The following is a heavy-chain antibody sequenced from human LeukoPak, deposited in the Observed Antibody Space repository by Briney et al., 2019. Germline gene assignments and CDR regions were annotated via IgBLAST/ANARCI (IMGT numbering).Heavy chain of an antibody. CDR2: IIPIFGTA. CDR3: AREGYYYGSGSYFNY. J-gene: IGHJ4*02. Sequence: ASVKASCKASGGTFSSYAISWVRQAPGQGLEWMGGIIPIFGTANYAQKFQGRVTITADESTSTAYMELSSLRSEDTAVYYCAREGYYYGSGSYFNYWGQGTLVTVSS. D-gene: IGHD3-10*01. CDR1: GGTFSSYA. V-gene: IGHV1-69*13.